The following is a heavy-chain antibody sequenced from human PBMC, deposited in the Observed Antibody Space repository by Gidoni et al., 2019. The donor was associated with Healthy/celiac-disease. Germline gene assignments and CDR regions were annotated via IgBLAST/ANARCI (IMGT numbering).Heavy chain of an antibody. V-gene: IGHV4-59*01. CDR2: IYYSGRT. CDR3: ASMLMDYGDYRFYFDY. D-gene: IGHD4-17*01. J-gene: IGHJ4*02. Sequence: QVQLQESGPGLVKPSETLSLTCTVSGGSISSYYWSWIRQPPGKGLEWIGYIYYSGRTNYNPSLKSRVTISVDTSKNQFSLKLSSVTAADTAVYYCASMLMDYGDYRFYFDYWGQGTLVTVSS. CDR1: GGSISSYY.